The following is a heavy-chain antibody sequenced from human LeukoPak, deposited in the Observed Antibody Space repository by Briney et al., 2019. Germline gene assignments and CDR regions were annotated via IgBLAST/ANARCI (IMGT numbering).Heavy chain of an antibody. V-gene: IGHV3-7*04. CDR3: ARGHMITFGGVELSPAIDY. J-gene: IGHJ4*02. CDR2: IKQDGSEK. D-gene: IGHD3-16*01. CDR1: GFTFSSYW. Sequence: AGGSLRLSCAASGFTFSSYWMSWVRQAPGKGLEWVANIKQDGSEKYYVDSVKGRFTISRDNAKNSLYLQMNSLRAEDTAVYYCARGHMITFGGVELSPAIDYWGQGTLVTVSS.